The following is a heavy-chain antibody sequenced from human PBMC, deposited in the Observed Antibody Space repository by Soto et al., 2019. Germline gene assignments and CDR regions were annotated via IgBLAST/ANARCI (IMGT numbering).Heavy chain of an antibody. J-gene: IGHJ4*02. D-gene: IGHD3-16*01. CDR3: ARDLGGEATIRF. CDR2: IIPNSGTT. Sequence: QVQLVQSGAEVKKPGSSVKVSCKASGGSFRNFVISWVRQAPGQGLEWMGGIIPNSGTTNYAQKFQGKVTITADGSTSTAYMELSGLTSEDTSLYYCARDLGGEATIRFWGQGTLVTVSS. V-gene: IGHV1-69*01. CDR1: GGSFRNFV.